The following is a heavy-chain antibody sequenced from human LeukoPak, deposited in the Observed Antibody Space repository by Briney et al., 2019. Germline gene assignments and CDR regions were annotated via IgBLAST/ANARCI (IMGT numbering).Heavy chain of an antibody. Sequence: PSETLSLTCAVSGGSISSGGYSWSWIRQPPGKGLEWIGYIYHSGSTYYNPSLKSRVTISVDRSKNQFSLKLSSVTAADTAVYYCASGYDDWYFDLWGRGTLVTVSS. V-gene: IGHV4-30-2*01. D-gene: IGHD5-12*01. J-gene: IGHJ2*01. CDR3: ASGYDDWYFDL. CDR1: GGSISSGGYS. CDR2: IYHSGST.